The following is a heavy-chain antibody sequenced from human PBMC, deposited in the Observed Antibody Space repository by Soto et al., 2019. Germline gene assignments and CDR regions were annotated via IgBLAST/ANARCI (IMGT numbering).Heavy chain of an antibody. V-gene: IGHV4-30-4*01. CDR3: AKNIAARPYNWFDP. D-gene: IGHD6-6*01. CDR2: IYYSGST. CDR1: GGSISSGDYY. Sequence: PSETLSLTCTVSGGSISSGDYYWSWIRQPPGKGLEWIGYIYYSGSTYYNPSLKSRVTISVDTSKNQFSLKLSSVTAADTAVYYCAKNIAARPYNWFDPWGQGTLVTVSS. J-gene: IGHJ5*02.